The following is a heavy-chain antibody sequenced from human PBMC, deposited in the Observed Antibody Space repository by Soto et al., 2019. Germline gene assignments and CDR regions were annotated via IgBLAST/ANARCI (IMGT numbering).Heavy chain of an antibody. J-gene: IGHJ6*04. CDR1: GYTFTSYA. Sequence: ASVKVSCKASGYTFTSYAMHWVRQAPGQRLEWMGWINAGNGNTKYSQKFQGRVTITRDTSASTAYMELSSLRSEDTAVYYCARGLTIVVVPAATHTLTFLVGWGKGTTVNVSS. D-gene: IGHD2-2*01. CDR2: INAGNGNT. V-gene: IGHV1-3*01. CDR3: ARGLTIVVVPAATHTLTFLVG.